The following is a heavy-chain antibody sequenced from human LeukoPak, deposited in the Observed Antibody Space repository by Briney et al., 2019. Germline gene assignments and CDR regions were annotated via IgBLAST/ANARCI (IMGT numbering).Heavy chain of an antibody. CDR2: MNPNSGNT. CDR3: ARDFEWLLGPYFDY. D-gene: IGHD3-9*01. CDR1: GYTFTSYD. Sequence: ASVKVSCKASGYTFTSYDINWVRQATGQGLEWMGWMNPNSGNTGYAQKFQVRVTMTRDTSISTAYMELSRLRSDDTAVYYCARDFEWLLGPYFDYWGQGTLVTVSS. V-gene: IGHV1-8*01. J-gene: IGHJ4*02.